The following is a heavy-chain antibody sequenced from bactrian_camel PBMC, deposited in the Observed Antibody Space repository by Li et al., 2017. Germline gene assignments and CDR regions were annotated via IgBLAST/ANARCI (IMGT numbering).Heavy chain of an antibody. CDR3: AADLGWCGKSPLQREFRN. Sequence: HVQLVESGGGLVQPGESLRLSCVASGSGYISGSYCLGWFRQVPGKEREGVAAIAPSTGSTYYDDSVKGRFTVSHVNSNNTLHLQMNSLKPEDTAVYYCAADLGWCGKSPLQREFRNWGQGTQVTVS. CDR2: IAPSTGST. J-gene: IGHJ4*01. V-gene: IGHV3S1*01. D-gene: IGHD1*01. CDR1: GSGYISGSYC.